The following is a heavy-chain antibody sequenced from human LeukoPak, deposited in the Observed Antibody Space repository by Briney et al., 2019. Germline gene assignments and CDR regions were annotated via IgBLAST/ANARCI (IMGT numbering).Heavy chain of an antibody. CDR1: GFIVSSNY. CDR3: ARVDSGRYGAIAFDI. V-gene: IGHV3-53*01. D-gene: IGHD6-19*01. J-gene: IGHJ3*02. Sequence: GGSLRLSCAASGFIVSSNYMSWVRQAPGKGLEGASVIYTGGNTYYADSVKGRFTVSRDNFKNMLYLQMNSLRAEDTAVYYCARVDSGRYGAIAFDIWGQGTMVTVSS. CDR2: IYTGGNT.